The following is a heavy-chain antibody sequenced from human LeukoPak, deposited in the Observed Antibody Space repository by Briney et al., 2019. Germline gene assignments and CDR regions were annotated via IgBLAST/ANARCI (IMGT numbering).Heavy chain of an antibody. Sequence: GGSLRHSCAGSGFSFNNYLMRWVRQAPGKGLVWVSRINTDGSHSMYADSVKGRFSISRDNTKNTLYLQMSSLRAEDTAVYYCTRDLNCDPYYYLDVWGKGTTVTVSS. D-gene: IGHD1-1*01. CDR2: INTDGSHS. CDR3: TRDLNCDPYYYLDV. V-gene: IGHV3-74*03. CDR1: GFSFNNYL. J-gene: IGHJ6*03.